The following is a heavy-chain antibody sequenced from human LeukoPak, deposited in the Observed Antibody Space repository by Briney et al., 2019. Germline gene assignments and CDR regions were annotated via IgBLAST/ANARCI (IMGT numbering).Heavy chain of an antibody. CDR3: AVRASGSIDY. J-gene: IGHJ4*02. CDR1: GGSFSGYY. Sequence: SETLSLTCAVYGGSFSGYYWSWIRQPPGKGLEWIGYIYYSGSTNYNPSLKSRVTISVDTSKNQFSLKLSSVTAADTAVYYCAVRASGSIDYWGQGTLVTVSS. CDR2: IYYSGST. V-gene: IGHV4-59*01. D-gene: IGHD5-12*01.